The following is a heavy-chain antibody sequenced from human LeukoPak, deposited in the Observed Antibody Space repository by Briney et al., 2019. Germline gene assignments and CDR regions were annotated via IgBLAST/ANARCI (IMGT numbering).Heavy chain of an antibody. CDR1: GGSFSGYY. Sequence: SETLSLTCAVYGGSFSGYYWSWIRQPPGKGLEWIGEINHSGSTNYNPSLKSRVTISVDTSKNQFSLKLTSVIAADTAVYYCVRGPGGRYSGYDWDYWGQGALVTVSS. J-gene: IGHJ4*02. CDR3: VRGPGGRYSGYDWDY. V-gene: IGHV4-34*01. CDR2: INHSGST. D-gene: IGHD5-12*01.